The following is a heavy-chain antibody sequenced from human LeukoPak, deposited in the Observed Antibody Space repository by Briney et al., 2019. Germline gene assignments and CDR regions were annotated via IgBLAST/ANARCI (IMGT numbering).Heavy chain of an antibody. V-gene: IGHV4-34*01. D-gene: IGHD6-19*01. J-gene: IGHJ5*02. CDR2: INHSGST. CDR3: VRESAYDSGWVTRWFDP. CDR1: GGSFSGYY. Sequence: PSETLSLTCAVYGGSFSGYYWSWIRQPPGKGLEWIGVINHSGSTNYNPSLKSRVTISVDTSKNQFSLKLSSVTPEDTAVYYCVRESAYDSGWVTRWFDPWGQGTLVTVSS.